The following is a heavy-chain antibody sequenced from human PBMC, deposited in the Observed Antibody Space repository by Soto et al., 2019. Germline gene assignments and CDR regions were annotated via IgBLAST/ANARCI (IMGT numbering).Heavy chain of an antibody. V-gene: IGHV1-8*01. CDR1: GYTFTSYD. CDR3: ARAVRKVGTYCTNGVCFYYYMDV. J-gene: IGHJ6*03. Sequence: QVQLVQSGAEVKKPGASVKVSCKASGYTFTSYDINWVRQATGQGLEWMGWMNPNRGNTGYAQKFQGRVTMTRNTSISTAYMELSSLRSEDTAVYYCARAVRKVGTYCTNGVCFYYYMDVWGKGTTVTVSS. CDR2: MNPNRGNT. D-gene: IGHD2-8*01.